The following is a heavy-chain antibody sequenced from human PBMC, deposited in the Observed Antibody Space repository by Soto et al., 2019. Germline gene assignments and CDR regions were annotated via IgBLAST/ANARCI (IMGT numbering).Heavy chain of an antibody. CDR1: GGTFSSYA. Sequence: SVKVSCKASGGTFSSYAISWVRQAPGQGLEWMGGIIPIFGTANYAQKFQGRVTITADESTSTAYMELSSLRSEDTAVYYCARDSPSYCGGDCYLDFDYWGQGTLVTVSS. CDR2: IIPIFGTA. V-gene: IGHV1-69*13. J-gene: IGHJ4*01. CDR3: ARDSPSYCGGDCYLDFDY. D-gene: IGHD2-21*02.